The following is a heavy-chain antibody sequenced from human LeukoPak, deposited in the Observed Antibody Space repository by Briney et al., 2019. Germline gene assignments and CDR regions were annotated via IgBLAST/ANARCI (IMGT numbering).Heavy chain of an antibody. CDR3: ARGLSTGNTGYYFDY. Sequence: GGSLRLSCAASGFSVTGNYMSWVRQAPGKGLEWVSVISSGGSTYYADSVKGRFTISRDSSNNILCLQMHSLRAEDTAVYYCARGLSTGNTGYYFDYWGQGTLVTVSS. J-gene: IGHJ4*02. CDR1: GFSVTGNY. D-gene: IGHD2-8*02. V-gene: IGHV3-53*01. CDR2: ISSGGST.